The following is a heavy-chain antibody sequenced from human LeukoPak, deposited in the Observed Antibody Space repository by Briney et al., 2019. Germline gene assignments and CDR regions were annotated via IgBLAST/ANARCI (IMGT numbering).Heavy chain of an antibody. D-gene: IGHD3-22*01. Sequence: GGSLRLSCEASGFTFSDYSMNWVRQAPGEGLEWLSYITSTSDTIYYADSVKGRFTSSRDNAKNSVYLQMNSLRAEDTAVYYCARSSGYPFFDYWGRGTLVTVSS. CDR3: ARSSGYPFFDY. CDR1: GFTFSDYS. CDR2: ITSTSDTI. J-gene: IGHJ4*02. V-gene: IGHV3-48*01.